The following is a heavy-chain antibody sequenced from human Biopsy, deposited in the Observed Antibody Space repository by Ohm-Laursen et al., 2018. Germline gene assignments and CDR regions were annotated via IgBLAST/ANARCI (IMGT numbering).Heavy chain of an antibody. CDR3: VAYPSSGFFENNDDFAMDV. D-gene: IGHD6-19*01. CDR1: EGTFSNYG. Sequence: SVKVSCKSPEGTFSNYGVNWVRQAPGHGLEWMGGIITVSETAGYAERFQGRVTITADVTTTTAYMDLSGLRSEDTAVYYCVAYPSSGFFENNDDFAMDVWGQGTTVIVSS. V-gene: IGHV1-69*13. CDR2: IITVSETA. J-gene: IGHJ6*02.